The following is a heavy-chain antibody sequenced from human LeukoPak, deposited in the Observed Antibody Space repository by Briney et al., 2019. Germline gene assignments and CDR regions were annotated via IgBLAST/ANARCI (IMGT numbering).Heavy chain of an antibody. V-gene: IGHV3-7*01. Sequence: GGSLRLSCAASGFTPSSYWMTWVRQAPGKGLEWVANINQDGHAQYYVQSVRGRFTISRDNAKSSLYLQMNSLSVEGTGVYYCARNSYGSGSHDHWGQGTLVTVSS. D-gene: IGHD3-10*01. CDR1: GFTPSSYW. CDR2: INQDGHAQ. CDR3: ARNSYGSGSHDH. J-gene: IGHJ5*02.